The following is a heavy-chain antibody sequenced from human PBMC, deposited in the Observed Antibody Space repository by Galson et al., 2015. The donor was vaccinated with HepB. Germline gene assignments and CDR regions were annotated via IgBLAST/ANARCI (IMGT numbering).Heavy chain of an antibody. D-gene: IGHD2-2*01. CDR3: ARPLSRSTSKGGYYGMDV. J-gene: IGHJ6*02. V-gene: IGHV1-3*01. Sequence: SVKVSCKASGYTFTSYAMHWVRQAPGQRLEWMGWINAGNGNTKYSQKFQGRVTITRDTSASTAYMELSSLRSEDTAVYYCARPLSRSTSKGGYYGMDVWGQGTTVTVSS. CDR1: GYTFTSYA. CDR2: INAGNGNT.